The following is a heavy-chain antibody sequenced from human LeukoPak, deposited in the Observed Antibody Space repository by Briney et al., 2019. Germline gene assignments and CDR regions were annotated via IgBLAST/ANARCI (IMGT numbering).Heavy chain of an antibody. CDR2: ISHSGRT. CDR3: ARGYYGSGSFDLDH. J-gene: IGHJ4*02. D-gene: IGHD3-10*01. Sequence: SETLSLTCAVSGGSISSEGYSWTWIRQPPGKGLEWIGHISHSGRTSYNPSFKSRVTISLDRSKNQFSLKLTTVTAADTAVYYCARGYYGSGSFDLDHWGQGTLVTVSS. CDR1: GGSISSEGYS. V-gene: IGHV4-30-2*01.